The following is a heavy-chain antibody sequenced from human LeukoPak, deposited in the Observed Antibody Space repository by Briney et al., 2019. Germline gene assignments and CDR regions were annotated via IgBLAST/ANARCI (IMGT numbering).Heavy chain of an antibody. D-gene: IGHD2-8*01. J-gene: IGHJ3*02. V-gene: IGHV3-23*01. CDR3: ASHTGAGVAFRPFHI. CDR1: GFVFSHYT. Sequence: GGSLRLSCAVSGFVFSHYTMTWVRQGPGKGLEWVSSINGSGDVTLYADSVMGRFTISRDNAKNTVSLQMNNLRAEDTALYYCASHTGAGVAFRPFHIWGQGTMVTVSS. CDR2: INGSGDVT.